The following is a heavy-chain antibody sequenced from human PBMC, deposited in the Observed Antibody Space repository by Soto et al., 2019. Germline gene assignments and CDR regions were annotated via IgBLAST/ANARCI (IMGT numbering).Heavy chain of an antibody. V-gene: IGHV4-59*01. CDR1: GGSTTRYF. Sequence: SETLSLTCTVSGGSTTRYFWSWIRQSPGKGLEWIIHIYSSGTINYNPSLKSRVTISRDTSKNQFSLKLRSVTAADTALYYCATDYGDYVGAFDVWGQGTMVTVSS. D-gene: IGHD4-17*01. J-gene: IGHJ3*01. CDR2: IYSSGTI. CDR3: ATDYGDYVGAFDV.